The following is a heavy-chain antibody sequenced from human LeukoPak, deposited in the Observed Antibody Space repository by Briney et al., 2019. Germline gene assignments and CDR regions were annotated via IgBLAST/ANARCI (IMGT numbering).Heavy chain of an antibody. Sequence: GGSLRLSCAASGFTFSSYEMNWVRQAPGKGLEWVSYISGRGSVIYYADSVKGRFPVSRDNAKNSLYLQMNSLRAEDTAVYYCARDSIGLFEGGQGTLVTVSS. J-gene: IGHJ4*02. V-gene: IGHV3-48*03. D-gene: IGHD3-3*01. CDR3: ARDSIGLFE. CDR2: ISGRGSVI. CDR1: GFTFSSYE.